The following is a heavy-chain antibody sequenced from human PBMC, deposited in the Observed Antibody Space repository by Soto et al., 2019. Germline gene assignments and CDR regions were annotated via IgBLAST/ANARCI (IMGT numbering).Heavy chain of an antibody. CDR3: SREGVATGGTRVFYFGIDL. CDR2: VSPDSRGT. V-gene: IGHV1-2*02. Sequence: ASVKVSCKASGYTLTGSYMQWVRQDSGPGLEGMGWVSPDSRGTNYGQKVQGRVTMTRDAFISTAYVELSMLRSDDTAVYFCSREGVATGGTRVFYFGIDLCGEPFTVTVS. J-gene: IGHJ6*02. CDR1: GYTLTGSY. D-gene: IGHD1-1*01.